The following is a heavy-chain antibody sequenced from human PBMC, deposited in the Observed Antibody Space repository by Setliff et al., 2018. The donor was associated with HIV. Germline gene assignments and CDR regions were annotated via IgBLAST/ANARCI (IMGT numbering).Heavy chain of an antibody. J-gene: IGHJ6*02. D-gene: IGHD6-6*01. CDR1: GGSISSHY. V-gene: IGHV4-59*11. CDR2: IYSRGRT. CDR3: ARVGDSRSSYGMDV. Sequence: SETLSLTCTVSGGSISSHYWSWIRQSPGKGLEWIGSIYSRGRTSYSPSLKSRVSISVDTSKNQLSLILTSVTAADTAVYYCARVGDSRSSYGMDVWGQGTTVTVSS.